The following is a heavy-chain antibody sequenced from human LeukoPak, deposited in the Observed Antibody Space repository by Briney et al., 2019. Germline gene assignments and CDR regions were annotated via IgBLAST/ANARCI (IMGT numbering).Heavy chain of an antibody. V-gene: IGHV3-30-3*01. CDR3: ARDSRDYGYYYYGMDV. D-gene: IGHD3-16*01. CDR2: ISYDGSNK. Sequence: PGGSLRLSCAASGFTFSSYAMHWVRQAPGKGLEWVAVISYDGSNKYYADSVKGRFTISRDNSKNTLYLQMNSLRAEDTAVNYCARDSRDYGYYYYGMDVWGQGTTVTVSS. CDR1: GFTFSSYA. J-gene: IGHJ6*02.